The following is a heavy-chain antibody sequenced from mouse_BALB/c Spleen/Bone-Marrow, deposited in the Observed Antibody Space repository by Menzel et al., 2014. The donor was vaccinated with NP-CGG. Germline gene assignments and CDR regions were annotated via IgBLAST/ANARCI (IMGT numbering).Heavy chain of an antibody. CDR1: GYTFTSYW. CDR3: TRRKSPYAMDY. D-gene: IGHD6-2*01. Sequence: QVQLKESGAGLVKPGASVKMSCKASGYTFTSYWMHWVKQRPGQGLEWIGTIDPSDSYTIYNQKFKGEATLTVDTSSGTAYMQLSSLTSEDSAVYYCTRRKSPYAMDYWGQGTSVTVSS. J-gene: IGHJ4*01. V-gene: IGHV1S127*01. CDR2: IDPSDSYT.